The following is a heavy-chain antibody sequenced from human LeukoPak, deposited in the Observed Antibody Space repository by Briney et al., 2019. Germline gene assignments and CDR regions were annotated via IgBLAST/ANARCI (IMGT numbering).Heavy chain of an antibody. J-gene: IGHJ4*02. CDR1: GFTFSSYA. D-gene: IGHD3-10*01. CDR3: AKAEPDRSWFGELLFFFDY. V-gene: IGHV3-23*01. CDR2: ISGSGGIT. Sequence: GGSLRLSCAASGFTFSSYAMSWVRQAPGKGLEWVSAISGSGGITYYADSVKGRFTISRDNSKNTLYLQMNSLRAEDTAVYYCAKAEPDRSWFGELLFFFDYWGLGTLVTVSS.